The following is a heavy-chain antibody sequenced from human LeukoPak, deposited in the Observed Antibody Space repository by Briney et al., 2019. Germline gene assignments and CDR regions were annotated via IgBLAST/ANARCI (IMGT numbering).Heavy chain of an antibody. CDR2: IIPILGIA. V-gene: IGHV1-69*04. CDR3: ARDRVSGNPYSFDY. J-gene: IGHJ4*02. CDR1: GYTFTIHD. Sequence: SVKVSCKASGYTFTIHDISWVRQAPGQGLEWMGRIIPILGIANYAQKFQGRVTITADKSTSTAYMELSSLRSEDTAVYYCARDRVSGNPYSFDYWGQGTLVTVSS. D-gene: IGHD1-26*01.